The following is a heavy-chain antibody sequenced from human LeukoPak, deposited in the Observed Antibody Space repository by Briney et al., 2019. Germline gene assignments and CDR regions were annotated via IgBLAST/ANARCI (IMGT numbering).Heavy chain of an antibody. J-gene: IGHJ4*02. D-gene: IGHD6-13*01. Sequence: GGSLRLSCAASGFTFSSYSMNWVRQAPGKGLEWVSSISSSSSYTYYADSVKGRFTISRDNAKNSLYLQMNSLRAEDTAVYYCARAAGQLDDYWGQGTLVTVSS. V-gene: IGHV3-21*01. CDR3: ARAAGQLDDY. CDR2: ISSSSSYT. CDR1: GFTFSSYS.